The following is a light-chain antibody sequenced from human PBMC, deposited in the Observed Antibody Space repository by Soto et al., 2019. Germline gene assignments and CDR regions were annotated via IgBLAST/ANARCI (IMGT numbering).Light chain of an antibody. CDR1: QSVSSD. J-gene: IGKJ4*01. CDR2: GAS. CDR3: QQYNNWPPLT. V-gene: IGKV3-15*01. Sequence: EIVMTQSPATLSVSPGERATLSCRASQSVSSDLAWYQQKPGQAPRLLIYGASTRATGVPDRFSGSGSRTEFTLTISSLQSEDFAVYYCQQYNNWPPLTFGGGTKVEIK.